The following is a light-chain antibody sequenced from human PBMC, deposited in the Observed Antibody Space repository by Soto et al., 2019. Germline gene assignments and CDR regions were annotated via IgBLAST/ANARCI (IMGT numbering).Light chain of an antibody. V-gene: IGKV1-16*02. CDR3: QQYHNYPPS. CDR2: GAS. CDR1: QDISIH. J-gene: IGKJ1*01. Sequence: DIQMTQSPSSLSASVGDRVTIACWASQDISIHLAWFQQKPGKAPKSLIFGASSLQSGVPSKFTGSASGTDFTLTIDSLQPEDFATYYCQQYHNYPPSFGQGTKVEIK.